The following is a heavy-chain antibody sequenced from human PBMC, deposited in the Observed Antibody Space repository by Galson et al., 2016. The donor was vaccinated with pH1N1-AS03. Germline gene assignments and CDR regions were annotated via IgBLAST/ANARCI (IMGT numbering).Heavy chain of an antibody. D-gene: IGHD6-19*01. CDR2: INHSGST. CDR1: GGSFNNYY. J-gene: IGHJ4*02. Sequence: ETLSLTCAVYGGSFNNYYWNWIRQSPGKGLEWVGEINHSGSTDYNPSLKSRVTISVDPSKNQISLNLNSVTAADTAVYYCARGSYSSGWYRGRNAFDIWGPGTLITVSS. V-gene: IGHV4-34*01. CDR3: ARGSYSSGWYRGRNAFDI.